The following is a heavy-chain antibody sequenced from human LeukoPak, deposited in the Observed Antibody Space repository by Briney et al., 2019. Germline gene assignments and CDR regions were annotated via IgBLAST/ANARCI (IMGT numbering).Heavy chain of an antibody. CDR3: SRGSGWLSVY. Sequence: HPGRSLRLSCTASGITFGDYLMSWFRQAPGKGLEWIGFISGGTTEYAASVKGRFTISRDDSTSIAYLQMNSLTTEDTAVYYCSRGSGWLSVYWGQGTLVTVSS. CDR2: ISGGTT. J-gene: IGHJ4*02. V-gene: IGHV3-49*03. D-gene: IGHD6-19*01. CDR1: GITFGDYL.